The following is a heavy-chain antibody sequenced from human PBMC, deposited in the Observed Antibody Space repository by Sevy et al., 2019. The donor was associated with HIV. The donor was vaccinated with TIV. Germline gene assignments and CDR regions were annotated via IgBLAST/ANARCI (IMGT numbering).Heavy chain of an antibody. Sequence: GGSLRLSCTASGFTFSSYAMHWVRQAPGKGLEWVAVISYDGSNKYYADSVKGRFTISRDNSKNTLYLQMNSLRAEDTAVYYCTSPMTQFYYYGMDVWGQGTTVTVSS. D-gene: IGHD2-21*02. J-gene: IGHJ6*02. V-gene: IGHV3-30-3*01. CDR2: ISYDGSNK. CDR3: TSPMTQFYYYGMDV. CDR1: GFTFSSYA.